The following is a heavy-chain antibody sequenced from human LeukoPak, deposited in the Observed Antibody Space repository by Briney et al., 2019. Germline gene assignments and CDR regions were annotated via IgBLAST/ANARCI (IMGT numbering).Heavy chain of an antibody. Sequence: SQTLSLTCTVSGGSISSGSYYWSWIRQPAGKGLEWIGRIYTSGSTNYNPSLKSRVTISVDTSKNQFSLKLSSVTAADTAVYYCAEGISFAHWGQGTLVTVSS. CDR3: AEGISFAH. D-gene: IGHD2/OR15-2a*01. J-gene: IGHJ4*02. V-gene: IGHV4-61*02. CDR1: GGSISSGSYY. CDR2: IYTSGST.